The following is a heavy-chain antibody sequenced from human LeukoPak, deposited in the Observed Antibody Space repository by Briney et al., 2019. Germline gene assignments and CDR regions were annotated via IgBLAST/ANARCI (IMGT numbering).Heavy chain of an antibody. CDR3: ARASVGAPKGFGNYYFDY. D-gene: IGHD1-26*01. CDR1: GFTFSVYA. CDR2: ISSSNTTV. J-gene: IGHJ4*02. Sequence: GGSLRLSCTSSGFTFSVYAMSWVRQAPGKGLEWISYISSSNTTVYYADSVKGRFTISRDNSKNTLYLQMNSLRAEDTAVYYCARASVGAPKGFGNYYFDYWGQGTLVTVSS. V-gene: IGHV3-48*01.